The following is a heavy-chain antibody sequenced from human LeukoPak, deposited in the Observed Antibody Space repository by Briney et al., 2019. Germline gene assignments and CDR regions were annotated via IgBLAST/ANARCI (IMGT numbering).Heavy chain of an antibody. CDR1: GFTFSSYG. Sequence: QPGGSLRLSCAASGFTFSSYGMHWVRQAPGKGLEWVAVIWYDGSNKYYADSVKGRFTISIDNSKNTLYLQMNSLRAEDTAVYYCARGVFYCSSTSCYNPQYYFDYWGQGTLVTVSS. D-gene: IGHD2-2*02. V-gene: IGHV3-33*01. CDR2: IWYDGSNK. CDR3: ARGVFYCSSTSCYNPQYYFDY. J-gene: IGHJ4*02.